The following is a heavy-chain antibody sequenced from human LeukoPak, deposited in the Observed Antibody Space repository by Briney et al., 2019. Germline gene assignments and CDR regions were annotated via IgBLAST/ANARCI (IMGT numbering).Heavy chain of an antibody. V-gene: IGHV1-3*01. J-gene: IGHJ6*04. CDR2: INAGNGNT. Sequence: ASVKVSCKASGYTFTSYAMHWVRQAPGQRLEWMGRINAGNGNTKYSQKFQGRVTITRDTSASTAYMELSSLRSEDTAVYYCARGASMVRGVIPSEGYYGMDVWGKGTTVTVSS. CDR3: ARGASMVRGVIPSEGYYGMDV. D-gene: IGHD3-10*01. CDR1: GYTFTSYA.